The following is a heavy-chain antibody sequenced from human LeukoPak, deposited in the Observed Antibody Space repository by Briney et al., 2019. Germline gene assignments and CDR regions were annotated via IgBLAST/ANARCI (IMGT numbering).Heavy chain of an antibody. J-gene: IGHJ4*02. Sequence: SETLSLTCNVSGASISGYYWNWIRQPPGKGLEWIGWIYYSGSTTYYNPSLTSRVTISADTPRNQISLKLSSVTAADTAVYYCASRWSGENLFDYWGQGTLVTVSS. CDR3: ASRWSGENLFDY. D-gene: IGHD3-10*01. CDR2: IYYSGST. CDR1: GASISGYY. V-gene: IGHV4-59*08.